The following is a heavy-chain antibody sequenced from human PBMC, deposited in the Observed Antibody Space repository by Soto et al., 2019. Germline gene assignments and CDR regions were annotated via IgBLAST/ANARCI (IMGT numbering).Heavy chain of an antibody. CDR2: THPGDSET. V-gene: IGHV5-51*01. Sequence: EEYLNLSCKGSGDRFNTYWSALVRQMPGEGLEWMGITHPGDSETRYSPSFEGQVTISADKSISTAYLQWSSLKASDTAMYYCARQGRDGHNQGYGMDVWGQGTTVTVSS. CDR3: ARQGRDGHNQGYGMDV. CDR1: GDRFNTYW. J-gene: IGHJ6*02.